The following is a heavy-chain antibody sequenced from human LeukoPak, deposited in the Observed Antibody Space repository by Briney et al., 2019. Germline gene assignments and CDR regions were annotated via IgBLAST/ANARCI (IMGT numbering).Heavy chain of an antibody. CDR3: ARERYCSGGSCYSVGYFDY. V-gene: IGHV3-66*01. D-gene: IGHD2-15*01. CDR1: GFTVSSNY. Sequence: GGSLRLSCAASGFTVSSNYMSWVRQAPGKGLEWVSVIYSDGSTYYADSVKGRFTISRDNSKNTLYLQMNSLRAEDTAVYYCARERYCSGGSCYSVGYFDYWGQGTLVAVSS. J-gene: IGHJ4*02. CDR2: IYSDGST.